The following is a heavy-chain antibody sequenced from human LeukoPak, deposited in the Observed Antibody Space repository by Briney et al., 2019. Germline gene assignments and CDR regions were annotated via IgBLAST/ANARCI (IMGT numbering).Heavy chain of an antibody. V-gene: IGHV3-53*01. Sequence: GGSLRLSCAASGFTVSSNDMSWVRQAPGKGLEWVSVIYSGGSPYYADSVKGRFTISRDNSKNTLYLQMNSLRAEDTAVYYCARDRDIVATINLDPWGQGTLVTVSS. D-gene: IGHD5-12*01. J-gene: IGHJ5*02. CDR3: ARDRDIVATINLDP. CDR2: IYSGGSP. CDR1: GFTVSSND.